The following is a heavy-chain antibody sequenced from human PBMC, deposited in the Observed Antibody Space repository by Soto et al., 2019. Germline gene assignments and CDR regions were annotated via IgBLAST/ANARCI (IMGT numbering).Heavy chain of an antibody. V-gene: IGHV4-31*03. CDR2: IYYSGST. J-gene: IGHJ6*02. CDR1: GGSISSGGYY. D-gene: IGHD5-12*01. CDR3: ARGSRDGYNYYYYGMDV. Sequence: SETLSLTCTVSGGSISSGGYYWSWIRQHPGKGLEWIGYIYYSGSTYYNPSLKSRVTISVDTSKNQFSLKLSSVTAADTAVYYCARGSRDGYNYYYYGMDVWGQGTTVTV.